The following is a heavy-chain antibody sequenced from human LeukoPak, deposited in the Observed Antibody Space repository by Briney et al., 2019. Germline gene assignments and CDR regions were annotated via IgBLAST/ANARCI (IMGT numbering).Heavy chain of an antibody. J-gene: IGHJ4*02. V-gene: IGHV3-23*01. CDR2: VSGGGAA. CDR1: GFTFNHYA. D-gene: IGHD5/OR15-5a*01. CDR3: ARGWSSVSYYLQY. Sequence: PGGSLRLSCETSGFTFNHYAMNWVRQAPGKGLEWVSSVSGGGAAYYADSVEGRFTISRDSSQNTVFLQMNSLRAEDAAVYFCARGWSSVSYYLQYWGQGTLVTVSS.